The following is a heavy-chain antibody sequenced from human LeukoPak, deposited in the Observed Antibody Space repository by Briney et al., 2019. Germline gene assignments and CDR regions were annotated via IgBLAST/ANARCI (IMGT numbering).Heavy chain of an antibody. J-gene: IGHJ4*02. Sequence: ASVKVSCTVSGSCLTELSLYWVRQAPGKGLEWMGGFDVIDAKTFYAQKFQGRVTMTEDSSTDTAYMELSSLRSDDTAFYYCAAGRPYSLLDYWGQGTLLTVSS. D-gene: IGHD5-18*01. CDR1: GSCLTELS. CDR2: FDVIDAKT. V-gene: IGHV1-24*01. CDR3: AAGRPYSLLDY.